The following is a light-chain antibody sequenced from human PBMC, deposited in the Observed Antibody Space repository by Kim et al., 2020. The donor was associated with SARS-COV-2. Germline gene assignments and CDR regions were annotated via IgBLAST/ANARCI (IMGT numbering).Light chain of an antibody. Sequence: SPGKRAALSCRASQSVSSTLAWYQQKPGQAPRLLIYGASTRATGSPARFSGSGAGTEFTLTISSLQSEDFAIYYCHQYDKWPLTFGQGTRLEIK. V-gene: IGKV3-15*01. CDR2: GAS. J-gene: IGKJ5*01. CDR1: QSVSST. CDR3: HQYDKWPLT.